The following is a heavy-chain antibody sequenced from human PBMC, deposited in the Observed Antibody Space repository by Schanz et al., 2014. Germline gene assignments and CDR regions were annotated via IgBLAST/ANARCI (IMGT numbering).Heavy chain of an antibody. V-gene: IGHV1-18*01. CDR1: GYTFTSHG. D-gene: IGHD5-18*01. J-gene: IGHJ3*02. CDR2: ITAYNGDT. Sequence: QVQLVQSGAEVKKPGASVKVSCKASGYTFTSHGISWVRQAPGQGLEWKGWITAYNGDTNYALKLQGRVTMTTDTSTGTAYMELRSLRSDDTALYYCTRGGYSYALSAFDIWGQGTMVTVSS. CDR3: TRGGYSYALSAFDI.